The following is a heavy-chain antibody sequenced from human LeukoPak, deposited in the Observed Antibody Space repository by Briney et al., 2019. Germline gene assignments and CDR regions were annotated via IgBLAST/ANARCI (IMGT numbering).Heavy chain of an antibody. Sequence: SETLSLTCAVYGGSFSSYYWSWIRQPPGKGLEWIGDIYYSGSTNYNPSLKSRVTISVDTSKNQLSLKLSSVNSADTAVYYCARLRGSYDFSSGYFPHHRYYLGMDVWGQGTTVTASS. D-gene: IGHD3-3*01. CDR1: GGSFSSYY. J-gene: IGHJ6*02. CDR3: ARLRGSYDFSSGYFPHHRYYLGMDV. V-gene: IGHV4-34*01. CDR2: IYYSGST.